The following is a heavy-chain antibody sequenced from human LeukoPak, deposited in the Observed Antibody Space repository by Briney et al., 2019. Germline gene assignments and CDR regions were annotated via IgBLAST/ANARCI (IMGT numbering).Heavy chain of an antibody. Sequence: SESLSLTCTVSGGSISSGSYYWSWIRQPAGKGLEWIGRIYTSGSTNYNPSLKSRVIISADTSKNQFSLKLSSVTAADTAVYYCAREPYYYESSGYSPYWGQGTLVTVSS. CDR2: IYTSGST. D-gene: IGHD3-22*01. V-gene: IGHV4-61*02. J-gene: IGHJ4*02. CDR1: GGSISSGSYY. CDR3: AREPYYYESSGYSPY.